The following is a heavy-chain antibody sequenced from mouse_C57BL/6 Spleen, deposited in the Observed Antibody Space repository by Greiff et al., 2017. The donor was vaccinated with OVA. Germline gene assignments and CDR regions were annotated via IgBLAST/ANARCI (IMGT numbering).Heavy chain of an antibody. CDR3: ARYDYDGFYAMDY. J-gene: IGHJ4*01. D-gene: IGHD2-4*01. Sequence: VQLQESGAELVKPGASVKISCKASGYAFSSYWMNWVKQRPGKGLEWIGQIYPGDGDTNYNGKFKGKATLTADKSSSTAYMQLSSLTSEDSAVYFCARYDYDGFYAMDYWGQGTSVTVSS. CDR2: IYPGDGDT. CDR1: GYAFSSYW. V-gene: IGHV1-80*01.